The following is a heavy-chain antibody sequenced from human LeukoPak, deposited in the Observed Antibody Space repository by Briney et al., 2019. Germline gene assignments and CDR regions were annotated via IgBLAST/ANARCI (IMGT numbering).Heavy chain of an antibody. CDR1: GYTFTSYY. CDR2: INPSGGST. CDR3: ARPSTMVRGVAFYFDY. Sequence: ASVKVSCKASGYTFTSYYMHWVRQAPGQGLEWMGIINPSGGSTSYAQKFQGRVTMTRDTSTSTVYMELSSLRSEDTAVYYCARPSTMVRGVAFYFDYWGQGTLVTVSS. D-gene: IGHD3-10*01. V-gene: IGHV1-46*01. J-gene: IGHJ4*02.